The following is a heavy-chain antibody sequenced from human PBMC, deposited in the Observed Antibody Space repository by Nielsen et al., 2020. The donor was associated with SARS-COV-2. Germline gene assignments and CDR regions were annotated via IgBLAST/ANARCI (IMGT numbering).Heavy chain of an antibody. CDR3: ARAPTYYYDSSGYYFGDY. CDR2: IIPIFGTA. V-gene: IGHV1-69*05. CDR1: GGTFSSYA. J-gene: IGHJ4*02. D-gene: IGHD3-22*01. Sequence: SVKVSCKASGGTFSSYAISWVRQAPGQGLEWMGGIIPIFGTANYAQKFQGRVTMTRDTSTSTVYMELSSLRSEDTAVYYCARAPTYYYDSSGYYFGDYWGQGTLVTVSS.